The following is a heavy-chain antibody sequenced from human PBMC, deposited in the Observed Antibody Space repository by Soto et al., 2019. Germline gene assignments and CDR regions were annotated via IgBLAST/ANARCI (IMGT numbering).Heavy chain of an antibody. Sequence: VYLVESGGDLVEPGGSLRLSCAASRFMFSSAWMSWVRQAPGKGLEWVGRIKAKIDGETTDYADFVQGRFTISRDDSKNTVFLEMNSLKTEDTAVYFCVEGWNDFWGQGTLVTVSS. CDR3: VEGWNDF. CDR1: RFMFSSAW. D-gene: IGHD1-1*01. V-gene: IGHV3-15*01. CDR2: IKAKIDGETT. J-gene: IGHJ4*02.